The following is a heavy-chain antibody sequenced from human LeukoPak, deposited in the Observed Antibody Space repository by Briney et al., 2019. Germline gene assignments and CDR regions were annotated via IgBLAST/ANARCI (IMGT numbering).Heavy chain of an antibody. Sequence: ASVKVSCKVSGYTLTELSMHWVRQAPGKGLEWMGGFDPEDGETIYAQKFQGRVTMTEDTSTDTAYMELSSLRSEDTAVYYCATLCSGGSCLDRYYYYYMDVWGKGTTVTVSS. D-gene: IGHD2-15*01. CDR2: FDPEDGET. CDR1: GYTLTELS. J-gene: IGHJ6*03. V-gene: IGHV1-24*01. CDR3: ATLCSGGSCLDRYYYYYMDV.